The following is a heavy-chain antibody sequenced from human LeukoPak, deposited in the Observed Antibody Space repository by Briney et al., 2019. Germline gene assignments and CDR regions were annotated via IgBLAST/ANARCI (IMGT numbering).Heavy chain of an antibody. D-gene: IGHD3-9*01. CDR3: AKENAPYYDILTGLRTEGYFDY. V-gene: IGHV3-53*01. J-gene: IGHJ4*02. Sequence: GGSLRLSCAASGFTVSSNYMSWVRQAPGTGLECVSVIDNGGNTYYADSVKGRFTISRDNSKNTLYLQMNSLRAEDTAVYYCAKENAPYYDILTGLRTEGYFDYWGQGTLVTVSS. CDR1: GFTVSSNY. CDR2: IDNGGNT.